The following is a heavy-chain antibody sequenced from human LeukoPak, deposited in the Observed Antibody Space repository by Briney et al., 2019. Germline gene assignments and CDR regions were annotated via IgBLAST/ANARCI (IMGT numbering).Heavy chain of an antibody. CDR1: GFTFSSYA. CDR2: ISGGGGST. J-gene: IGHJ5*02. V-gene: IGHV3-23*01. Sequence: PGGSLRLSCAASGFTFSSYAMSWVRQAPGKGLEWVSAISGGGGSTYYADSVKGRFTISRDNSKNTLYLQMNSLRAEDTAVYYCAKGSVVVVPAALNWFDPWGQGTLVTVSS. CDR3: AKGSVVVVPAALNWFDP. D-gene: IGHD2-2*01.